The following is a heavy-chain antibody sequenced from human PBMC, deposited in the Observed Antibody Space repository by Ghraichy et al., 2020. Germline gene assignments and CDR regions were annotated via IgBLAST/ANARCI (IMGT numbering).Heavy chain of an antibody. Sequence: GGSLRLSCAASGFTFSSYSMNWVRQAPGKGLEWVSSISSSSSYIYYADSVKGRFTISRDNAKNSLYLQMNSLRAEDTAVYYCARGSGFDWLSIKAYGMDVWGQGTTVTVSS. V-gene: IGHV3-21*01. D-gene: IGHD3-9*01. CDR1: GFTFSSYS. CDR3: ARGSGFDWLSIKAYGMDV. J-gene: IGHJ6*02. CDR2: ISSSSSYI.